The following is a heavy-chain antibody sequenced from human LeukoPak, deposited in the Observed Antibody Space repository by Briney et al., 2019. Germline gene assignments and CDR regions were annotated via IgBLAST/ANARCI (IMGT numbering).Heavy chain of an antibody. CDR3: ARGGEDIVVVPAAIRFDP. Sequence: PSETLSLTCAVSGYSISSGYYWGWIRQPPGKGLEWIGSIYHSGSTYYNPSLKSRVTISVYTSKNQFSLKLSSVTAADTAVYYCARGGEDIVVVPAAIRFDPWGQGTLVTVSS. V-gene: IGHV4-38-2*01. CDR2: IYHSGST. J-gene: IGHJ5*02. CDR1: GYSISSGYY. D-gene: IGHD2-2*01.